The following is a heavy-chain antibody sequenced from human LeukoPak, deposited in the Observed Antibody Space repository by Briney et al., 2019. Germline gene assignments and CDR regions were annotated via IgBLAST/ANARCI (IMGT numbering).Heavy chain of an antibody. CDR2: ISSSGSTI. J-gene: IGHJ4*02. V-gene: IGHV3-11*04. Sequence: GGSLRLSCAASEYTFSDYYMSWIRQAPGKGLEWVSYISSSGSTIYYADSVKGRFTISRDNAKNTVYLQMNSLRAEDRAVYYCVRGQRRGTTDYFDYWGQGTLVTVSS. CDR3: VRGQRRGTTDYFDY. CDR1: EYTFSDYY. D-gene: IGHD6-25*01.